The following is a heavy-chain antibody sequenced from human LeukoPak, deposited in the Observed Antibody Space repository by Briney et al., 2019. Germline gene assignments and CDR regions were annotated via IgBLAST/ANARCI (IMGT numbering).Heavy chain of an antibody. J-gene: IGHJ4*02. CDR3: ARDRDTIPATDAGGDHFHY. V-gene: IGHV4-39*07. CDR2: IYYSGST. CDR1: GGSISSSSYY. D-gene: IGHD6-13*01. Sequence: SETLSLTCTVSGGSISSSSYYWGWIRQPPGKGLEWIGSIYYSGSTYYNPSLKSRVTISVDTSKNQFSLKLSSVTAADTAVYYCARDRDTIPATDAGGDHFHYWGQGTPVTVSS.